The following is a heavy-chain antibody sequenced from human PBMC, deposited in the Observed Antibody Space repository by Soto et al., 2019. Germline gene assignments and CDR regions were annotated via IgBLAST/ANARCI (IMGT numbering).Heavy chain of an antibody. Sequence: QVQLVESGGGVVQPGRSLRLSCEASGFTFSSFGMHWVRQAPGKGLEWVAVIWYDGTNKYYADSVKGRFAISRDDSRNKLFLQMSGLKAEDTAVYYCARDGGYQLLLNWYFDVWGRGTLVSVSS. V-gene: IGHV3-33*01. CDR1: GFTFSSFG. J-gene: IGHJ2*01. CDR2: IWYDGTNK. CDR3: ARDGGYQLLLNWYFDV. D-gene: IGHD2-2*01.